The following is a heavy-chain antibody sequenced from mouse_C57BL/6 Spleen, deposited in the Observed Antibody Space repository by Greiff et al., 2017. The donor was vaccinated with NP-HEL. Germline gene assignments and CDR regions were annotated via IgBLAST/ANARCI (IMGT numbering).Heavy chain of an antibody. CDR3: GRGAAMDY. CDR2: IDPSDSDT. J-gene: IGHJ4*01. CDR1: GYTFTSYW. Sequence: QVQLQQPGAELVMPGASVKLSCKASGYTFTSYWMHWVKQRPGQGLEWIGEIDPSDSDTNYNQKFKGKATLTVDKSSSTAYMQLSRLTSEDSAVYCCGRGAAMDYWGQGTSVTVSS. V-gene: IGHV1-69*01.